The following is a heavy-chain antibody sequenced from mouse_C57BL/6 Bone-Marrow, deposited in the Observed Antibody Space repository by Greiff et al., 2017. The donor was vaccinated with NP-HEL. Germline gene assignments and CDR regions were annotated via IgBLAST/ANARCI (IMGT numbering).Heavy chain of an antibody. CDR2: IDPENGDT. V-gene: IGHV14-4*01. Sequence: VQLQQSGAELVRPGASVKLSCTASGFNIKDDYMHWVKQRPEQGLEWIGWIDPENGDTEYASKFQGKATITADTSSNTAYLQRSSLTSEDTAVYYCTTTPYYFDYWGQGTTLTVSS. CDR1: GFNIKDDY. CDR3: TTTPYYFDY. J-gene: IGHJ2*01.